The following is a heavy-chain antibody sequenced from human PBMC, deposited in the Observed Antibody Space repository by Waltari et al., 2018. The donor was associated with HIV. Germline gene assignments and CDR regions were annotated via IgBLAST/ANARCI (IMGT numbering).Heavy chain of an antibody. CDR3: ARLRGRGGITMIVPRFDP. CDR2: IYYSGST. V-gene: IGHV4-39*01. D-gene: IGHD3-22*01. CDR1: GGSISSTSYY. Sequence: QLQLQESGPGLVKPSETLSLTCTVSGGSISSTSYYWGWIRQPPGKGLEWIWTIYYSGSTYYNPSLKSRVTISVDTSKNQFSLKLSSVTAADTAVYYCARLRGRGGITMIVPRFDPWGQGTLVTVSS. J-gene: IGHJ5*02.